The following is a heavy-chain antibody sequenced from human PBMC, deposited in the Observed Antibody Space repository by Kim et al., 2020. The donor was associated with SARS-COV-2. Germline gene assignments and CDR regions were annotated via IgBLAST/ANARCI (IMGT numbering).Heavy chain of an antibody. V-gene: IGHV4-34*01. CDR2: INHSGST. CDR1: GGSFSGYY. CDR3: VEGYYGSGSYYNDY. J-gene: IGHJ4*02. D-gene: IGHD3-10*01. Sequence: SETLSLTCAVYGGSFSGYYWSWIRQPPGKGLEWIGEINHSGSTNYNPSLKSRVTISVDTSKNQFSLKLSSVTAADTAVYYCVEGYYGSGSYYNDYWGQGTLVTVSS.